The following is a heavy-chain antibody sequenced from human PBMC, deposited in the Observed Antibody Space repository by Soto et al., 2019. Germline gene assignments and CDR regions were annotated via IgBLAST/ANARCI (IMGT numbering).Heavy chain of an antibody. CDR2: YHSGGST. D-gene: IGHD1-1*01. J-gene: IGHJ6*02. CDR3: VRSRQMESGNDYGLDV. V-gene: IGHV4-30-4*01. Sequence: QVQLQESGSGLVKPSQSLSLTCTVSGVSLNTADTWWSWIRQSPGKGLEFIGYYHSGGSTYYDASFRSRVIISADTSNSQFSLNLSSVTVADTAVYFCVRSRQMESGNDYGLDVCGQGTTVTVSS. CDR1: GVSLNTADTW.